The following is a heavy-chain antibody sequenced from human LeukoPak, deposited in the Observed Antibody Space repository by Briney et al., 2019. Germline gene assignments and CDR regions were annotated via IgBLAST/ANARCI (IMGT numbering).Heavy chain of an antibody. CDR2: IKSKSDGGTA. V-gene: IGHV3-15*01. CDR3: AEFNTRDAFEI. D-gene: IGHD1-26*01. Sequence: GGSLRLSCVASGFTFSYSWMSWVRQAPGKGLEWVGRIKSKSDGGTADYAAVVKARFIISRDDSKDTLYLQMNSLKTEDTGIYYCAEFNTRDAFEIWGQETMVTVSS. J-gene: IGHJ3*02. CDR1: GFTFSYSW.